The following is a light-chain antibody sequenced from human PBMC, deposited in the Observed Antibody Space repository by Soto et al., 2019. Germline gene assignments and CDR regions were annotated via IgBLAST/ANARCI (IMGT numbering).Light chain of an antibody. CDR1: SSDVGRYDY. CDR3: SSYTGSSTHV. V-gene: IGLV2-14*03. Sequence: QSVLTQPASVSGSPGQSITISCTGTSSDVGRYDYVPWYQQHPGKAPKLMIYDVSSRPSGVSNRFSGSKSGNTASLAISGLQAEDEADYFCSSYTGSSTHVFGTGTKVTVL. CDR2: DVS. J-gene: IGLJ1*01.